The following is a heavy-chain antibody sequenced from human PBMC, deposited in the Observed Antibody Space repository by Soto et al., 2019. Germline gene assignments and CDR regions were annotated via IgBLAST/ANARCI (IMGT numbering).Heavy chain of an antibody. CDR2: IYYSGST. J-gene: IGHJ4*02. CDR3: ASMAVGYGDYAAFDY. CDR1: GGSISSGGYY. Sequence: QVQLQESDPGLVKPSQTLSLTCTVSGGSISSGGYYWSWIRQHPGKGLEWIGYIYYSGSTYYNPSLKSRVTISVDTSKNQFSLKLSSVTAADTAVYYCASMAVGYGDYAAFDYWGQGTLVTVSS. D-gene: IGHD4-17*01. V-gene: IGHV4-31*03.